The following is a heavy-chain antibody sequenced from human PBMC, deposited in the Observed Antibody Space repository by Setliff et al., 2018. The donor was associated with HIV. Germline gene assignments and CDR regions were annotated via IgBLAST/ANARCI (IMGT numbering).Heavy chain of an antibody. D-gene: IGHD6-19*01. CDR2: IYYSGST. J-gene: IGHJ4*02. CDR3: IIAYSSGWLAPMGFDS. CDR1: AGSIRSSTYY. Sequence: TSETLSLTCTVSAGSIRSSTYYWAWIRQPPGKGLEWIGTIYYSGSTYYNPSLKSRATISVDMSKNQFSLRLSSVTAADTAVYYCIIAYSSGWLAPMGFDSWGQGTLVTAPQ. V-gene: IGHV4-39*01.